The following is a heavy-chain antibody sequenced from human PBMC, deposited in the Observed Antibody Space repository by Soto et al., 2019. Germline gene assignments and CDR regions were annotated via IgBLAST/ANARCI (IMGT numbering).Heavy chain of an antibody. J-gene: IGHJ6*02. CDR1: GFTSGDHA. D-gene: IGHD3-10*01. CDR3: AKGLLIMVRKVIIPPQYYYGMDV. CDR2: ISGSGGIT. Sequence: GGSLRLSCAASGFTSGDHAMSWVRQAPGKGLEWVSVISGSGGITYYEDSVKGRFTISRDNAKNTLYLQMNSLRAEDTAVYYCAKGLLIMVRKVIIPPQYYYGMDVWGQGTTVTV. V-gene: IGHV3-23*01.